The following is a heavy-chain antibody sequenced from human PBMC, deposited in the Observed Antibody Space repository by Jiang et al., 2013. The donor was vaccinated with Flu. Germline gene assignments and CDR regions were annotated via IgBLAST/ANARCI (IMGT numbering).Heavy chain of an antibody. V-gene: IGHV4-39*07. J-gene: IGHJ3*01. CDR1: GDSISGTSYY. D-gene: IGHD5-18*01. CDR3: AKPRGHGYNVPESLDTFDV. CDR2: VYYSGYT. Sequence: PGLVKPSETLSLTCSVFGDSISGTSYYWAWIRQIPGKGLEWIGSVYYSGYTYYNPSLQSRATLSADTSNNQLSLKLSSVTAADTAVYYCAKPRGHGYNVPESLDTFDVWGPGTAVTVSS.